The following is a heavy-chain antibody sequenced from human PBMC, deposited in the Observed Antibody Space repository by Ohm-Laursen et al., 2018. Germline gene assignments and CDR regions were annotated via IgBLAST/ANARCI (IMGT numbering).Heavy chain of an antibody. CDR3: ARHAAYCGGDCYSRWFNP. D-gene: IGHD2-21*02. V-gene: IGHV4-34*01. CDR2: INHSRST. J-gene: IGHJ5*02. CDR1: GGSISSYY. Sequence: PSQTLSLTCSVSGGSISSYYWNWIRQPPGKGLEWIGEINHSRSTKYNSSFKSRVTISVDTSKNQFSLKLSSVTAADTAVYYCARHAAYCGGDCYSRWFNPWGQGTLVTVSS.